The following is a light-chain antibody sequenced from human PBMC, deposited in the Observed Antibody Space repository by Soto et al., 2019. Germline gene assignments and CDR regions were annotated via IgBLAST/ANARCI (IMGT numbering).Light chain of an antibody. Sequence: DIKLTQSPSTLSAYVGDRVTLTCLASQSISSWLAWYQQKPGKAPKLLICKASSLESGVPSRFSGSGSGTEFTLTISSLQPDDFATYYCQQYNSYSWTFGQGTKVDIK. CDR3: QQYNSYSWT. J-gene: IGKJ1*01. CDR1: QSISSW. V-gene: IGKV1-5*03. CDR2: KAS.